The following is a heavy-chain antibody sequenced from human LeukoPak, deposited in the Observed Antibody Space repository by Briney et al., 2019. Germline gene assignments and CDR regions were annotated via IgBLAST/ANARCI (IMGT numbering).Heavy chain of an antibody. CDR3: ARLGGQLDL. CDR2: IYYSGST. Sequence: SETLSLTCTVSGGSITSYYWSWIRQPPGKGLEWIGYIYYSGSTNYNPSHKSRVTISVDTSKNQFSLKLSSVTAADTAVYYCARLGGQLDLWGQGTLVTVSS. CDR1: GGSITSYY. J-gene: IGHJ5*02. D-gene: IGHD3-16*01. V-gene: IGHV4-59*08.